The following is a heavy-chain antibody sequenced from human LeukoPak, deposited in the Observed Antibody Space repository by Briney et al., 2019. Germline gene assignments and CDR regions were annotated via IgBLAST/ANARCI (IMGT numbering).Heavy chain of an antibody. Sequence: GSSVKVSCKASGGTFSSYAISWVRQAPGQGLGWMGGIIPIFGTANYAQKFQGRVTITTDEFTSTAYMELSSLRSEYTAVYYCARCGLYCSGGSCYWNWFDPWGQGTLVTVSS. CDR1: GGTFSSYA. V-gene: IGHV1-69*05. CDR2: IIPIFGTA. CDR3: ARCGLYCSGGSCYWNWFDP. J-gene: IGHJ5*02. D-gene: IGHD2-15*01.